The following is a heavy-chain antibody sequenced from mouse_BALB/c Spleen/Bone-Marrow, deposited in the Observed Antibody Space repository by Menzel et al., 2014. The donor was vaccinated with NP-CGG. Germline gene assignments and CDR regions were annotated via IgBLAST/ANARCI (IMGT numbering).Heavy chain of an antibody. D-gene: IGHD1-1*01. CDR3: ARRNYTAVDADY. CDR1: GYTFTSYC. CDR2: INPSNGGT. J-gene: IGHJ2*01. V-gene: IGHV1S81*02. Sequence: VQLQESGAELVKPGASVKLSCKASGYTFTSYCMHWVKQRPGQGLEWIGEINPSNGGTNYNEKFKSKATLTVDKSSSTDYTHRSRLTSDSSAVSYGARRNYTAVDADYWGQGTPLTVSS.